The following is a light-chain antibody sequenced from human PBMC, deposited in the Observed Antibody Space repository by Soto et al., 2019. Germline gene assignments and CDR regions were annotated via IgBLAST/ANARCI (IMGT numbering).Light chain of an antibody. J-gene: IGLJ1*01. CDR3: SSYSDSDTKV. V-gene: IGLV2-14*01. Sequence: QSVLTQPASVSGSPGQSITISCTGTSSDVGGYNYVSWSQQHPGKAPQLMIYEVSNRPSGVSNRFSGSKSGNTASLTISGLQAEDEADYYCSSYSDSDTKVFGTGTKVTVL. CDR1: SSDVGGYNY. CDR2: EVS.